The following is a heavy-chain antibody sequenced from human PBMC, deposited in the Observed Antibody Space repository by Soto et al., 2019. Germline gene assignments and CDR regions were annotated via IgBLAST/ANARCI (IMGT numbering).Heavy chain of an antibody. CDR2: TYYRSKWYD. CDR1: GDSVSSNSAA. CDR3: ARGAGRGYCSGNTCYSPYNYYGMDV. V-gene: IGHV6-1*01. D-gene: IGHD2-15*01. Sequence: SQTLSLTCAISGDSVSSNSAAWNWVRQSPSRGLEWLGRTYYRSKWYDDYAVSVKSRITINPDTSKNQFSLHLKSVPPEDTAVYYCARGAGRGYCSGNTCYSPYNYYGMDVWGQGTTVTVSS. J-gene: IGHJ6*02.